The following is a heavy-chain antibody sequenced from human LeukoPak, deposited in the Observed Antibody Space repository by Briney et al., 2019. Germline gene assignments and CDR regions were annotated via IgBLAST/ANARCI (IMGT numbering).Heavy chain of an antibody. CDR1: GFTFDSSA. Sequence: GASPRLSCAASGFTFDSSAMSWVRQAPGKGLEWVSVITGSGGSTYYADSVKGRFTISRDTSNNTLYLQMNSLRADDTAVYYCAKLTTTWGQGTLVTVSP. CDR2: ITGSGGST. V-gene: IGHV3-23*01. D-gene: IGHD4-17*01. CDR3: AKLTTT. J-gene: IGHJ5*02.